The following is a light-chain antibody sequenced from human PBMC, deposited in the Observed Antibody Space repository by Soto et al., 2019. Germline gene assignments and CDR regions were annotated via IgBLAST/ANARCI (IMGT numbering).Light chain of an antibody. CDR2: GAS. Sequence: EIVLTQSPGTLSLSPGERATLSCRASQSVSNTYLAWFQQKPGQAPRLLIYGASSRATGIPERFSGSGSGTDFTLTISSLEPEDFAVYYCQQYGTSPITFGQGTRLEIK. J-gene: IGKJ5*01. CDR3: QQYGTSPIT. V-gene: IGKV3-20*01. CDR1: QSVSNTY.